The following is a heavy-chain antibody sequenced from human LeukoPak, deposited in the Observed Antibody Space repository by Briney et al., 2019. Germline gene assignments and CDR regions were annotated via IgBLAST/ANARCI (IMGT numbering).Heavy chain of an antibody. CDR2: IYTGGTT. CDR1: GFSVSSNY. Sequence: GGSLRLSCAASGFSVSSNYMNWVRQDPGKGLEWVSAIYTGGTTYYADSVKGRFTISRDNSKNTLYLQMNSLRAEDTAVYYCARDKLGSGYSSDFDYWGQGTLVTVSS. V-gene: IGHV3-66*02. CDR3: ARDKLGSGYSSDFDY. D-gene: IGHD6-19*01. J-gene: IGHJ4*02.